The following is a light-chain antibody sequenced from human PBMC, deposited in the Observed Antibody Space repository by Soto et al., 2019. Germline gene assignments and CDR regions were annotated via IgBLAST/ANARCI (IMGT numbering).Light chain of an antibody. Sequence: QSALTQPASVSGSPGQSITISCTGTNFDVGIYNLVSWYQQHPGKAPKLIIYDGIKRPSGVSNRFSGSKSGNTASLTISGLQADDEADYHCCSYAGSRFVVFGGGTKLTVL. CDR2: DGI. CDR3: CSYAGSRFVV. CDR1: NFDVGIYNL. V-gene: IGLV2-23*01. J-gene: IGLJ2*01.